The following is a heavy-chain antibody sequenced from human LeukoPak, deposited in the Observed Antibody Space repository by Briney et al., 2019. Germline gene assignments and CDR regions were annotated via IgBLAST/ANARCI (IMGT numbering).Heavy chain of an antibody. Sequence: SETLSLTCSVSDDSITMYYWTWIRQPPGKGLEWIGYVDHTGSTNFNPSLNGRVSISRDTSKNLFSLRLQSVTAADTAVSFCARGRVSSSTWYSTYYYYFYMDVWGKGTTVTVSS. CDR2: VDHTGST. J-gene: IGHJ6*03. CDR3: ARGRVSSSTWYSTYYYYFYMDV. D-gene: IGHD4-11*01. CDR1: DDSITMYY. V-gene: IGHV4-59*01.